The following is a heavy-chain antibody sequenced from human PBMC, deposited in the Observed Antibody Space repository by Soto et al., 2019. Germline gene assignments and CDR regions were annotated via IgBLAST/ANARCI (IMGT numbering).Heavy chain of an antibody. CDR3: ARDASTLDHWFDP. J-gene: IGHJ5*02. CDR1: GYTFTTYG. V-gene: IGHV1-18*01. Sequence: GASVKVSCKASGYTFTTYGISWVRQAPGQGLEWMGWINAYNGNTNYAQKFKGRVTMTTDTSTSTAYMELRSLRSDDTAAYYCARDASTLDHWFDPWGQGTLVTVSS. CDR2: INAYNGNT. D-gene: IGHD1-1*01.